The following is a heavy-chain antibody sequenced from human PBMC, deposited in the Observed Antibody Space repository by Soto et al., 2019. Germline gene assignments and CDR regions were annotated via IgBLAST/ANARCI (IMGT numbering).Heavy chain of an antibody. Sequence: PGGSLRLSCAASGFTFSTYSMTWVRQAPGKGLEWVSYISSGGSSIYHADSVKGRFTISRDNAKNSLYLQMNSLRDEDTAVYYCARDRQVAGPYYYYGMDVWGQGTTVTVSS. V-gene: IGHV3-48*02. J-gene: IGHJ6*02. D-gene: IGHD6-19*01. CDR2: ISSGGSSI. CDR3: ARDRQVAGPYYYYGMDV. CDR1: GFTFSTYS.